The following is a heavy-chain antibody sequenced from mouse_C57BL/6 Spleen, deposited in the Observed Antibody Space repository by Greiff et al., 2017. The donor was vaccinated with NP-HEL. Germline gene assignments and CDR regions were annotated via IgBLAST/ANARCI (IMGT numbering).Heavy chain of an antibody. CDR1: GYAFSSSW. Sequence: QVQLQQSGPELVKPGASVKISCKASGYAFSSSWMNWVKQRPGKGLEWIGRIYPGDGDTNYNGKFKGKATLTADKSSSTAYMQLSSLTSEDSAVYFCASGYETSYWYFDVWGTGTTVTVSS. CDR3: ASGYETSYWYFDV. CDR2: IYPGDGDT. D-gene: IGHD2-2*01. J-gene: IGHJ1*03. V-gene: IGHV1-82*01.